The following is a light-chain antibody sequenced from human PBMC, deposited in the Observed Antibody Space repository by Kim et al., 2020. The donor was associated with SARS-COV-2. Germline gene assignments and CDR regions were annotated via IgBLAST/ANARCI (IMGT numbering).Light chain of an antibody. V-gene: IGLV5-37*01. Sequence: QPVLNQPPSSSASPGESARLTCTLASHININNYKIYWYQQQPGRPPRYLLSYYSDSDRDQGSGVPSRFSGSKDAAANAGILLISGLQSDDEADYYCLIWPSNDNVVFGGGTKVTVL. CDR1: SHININNYK. J-gene: IGLJ2*01. CDR2: YYSDSDR. CDR3: LIWPSNDNVV.